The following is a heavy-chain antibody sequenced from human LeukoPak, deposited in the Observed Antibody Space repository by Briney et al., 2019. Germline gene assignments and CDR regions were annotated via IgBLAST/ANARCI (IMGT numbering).Heavy chain of an antibody. Sequence: ASVNVSCKASGYTFTGYYMHWVRQAPGQGLEWMGWINPNSGGTNYAQKFQGRVTMTRDTSISTAYMELSRLRSDDTAVYYCARDFSLVRGVPYYYMDVWGKGTTVTVSS. V-gene: IGHV1-2*02. J-gene: IGHJ6*03. CDR1: GYTFTGYY. CDR2: INPNSGGT. D-gene: IGHD3-10*01. CDR3: ARDFSLVRGVPYYYMDV.